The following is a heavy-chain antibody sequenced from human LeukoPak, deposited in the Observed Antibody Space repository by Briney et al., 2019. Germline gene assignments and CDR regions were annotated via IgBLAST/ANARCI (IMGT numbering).Heavy chain of an antibody. J-gene: IGHJ4*02. D-gene: IGHD1-1*01. CDR1: GFTFIHYS. Sequence: PGRSLTLSCAASGFTFIHYSMHWVRQAPGKGREGVTIISYDGDDKYYAHSVKGRFTISRDNSKSTLYLHMNSLRREDTAVYFCVRGKWWNDVEHYFDYWGQGILVTVSS. CDR2: ISYDGDDK. CDR3: VRGKWWNDVEHYFDY. V-gene: IGHV3-30*04.